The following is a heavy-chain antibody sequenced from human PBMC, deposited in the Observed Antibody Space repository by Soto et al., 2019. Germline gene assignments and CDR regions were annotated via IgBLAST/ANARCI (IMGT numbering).Heavy chain of an antibody. CDR1: GGSFSGYY. D-gene: IGHD2-15*01. V-gene: IGHV4-34*01. Sequence: SLTCAVYGGSFSGYYWSWIRQPPGKGLEWIGEINHSGSTNYNPSLKSRVTISVDTSKNQFSLKLSSVTAADTAVYYCARGLGCSGGSCYQGYNWFDPWGQGTLVTVSS. J-gene: IGHJ5*02. CDR3: ARGLGCSGGSCYQGYNWFDP. CDR2: INHSGST.